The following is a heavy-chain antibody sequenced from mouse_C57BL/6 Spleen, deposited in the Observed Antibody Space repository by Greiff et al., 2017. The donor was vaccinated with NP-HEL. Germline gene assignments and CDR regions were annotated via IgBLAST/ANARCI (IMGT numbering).Heavy chain of an antibody. CDR3: ARTTVVEENAMDY. D-gene: IGHD1-1*01. J-gene: IGHJ4*01. CDR2: INPNNGGT. V-gene: IGHV1-18*01. Sequence: VQLQQSGPELVKPGASVKIPCKASGYTFTDYNMDWVKQSHGKSLEWIGDINPNNGGTIYNQKFKGKATLTVDKSSSTAYMQLSSLTSEDSAVYFCARTTVVEENAMDYWGQGTSVTVSS. CDR1: GYTFTDYN.